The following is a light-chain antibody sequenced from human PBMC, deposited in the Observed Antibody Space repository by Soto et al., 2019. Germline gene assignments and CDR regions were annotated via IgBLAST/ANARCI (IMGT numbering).Light chain of an antibody. CDR2: EVT. CDR3: SSYYGTNSNVI. CDR1: YSDIGDYNY. J-gene: IGLJ2*01. V-gene: IGLV2-8*01. Sequence: QSALTQPPSASGSPGQSVTISCAGTYSDIGDYNYVSWYQQHPDKVPKLIIYEVTKRPSGVADRFSGSKSGYTASLTVSDVQPADEAAYYCSSYYGTNSNVIFGGGTQLTVL.